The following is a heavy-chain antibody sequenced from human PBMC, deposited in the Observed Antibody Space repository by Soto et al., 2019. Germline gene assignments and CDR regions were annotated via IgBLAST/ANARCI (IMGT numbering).Heavy chain of an antibody. CDR1: GDSVSSDSTA. Sequence: PSQTLSLTCDISGDSVSSDSTAWNWIRQSPSRGLEWLGRTYYKSKWFYNYAVSVRSRIAIKSDTSKNQFSLQLNSVTPEDTAVYFCARGDQLLLYWGQGPLVTVSS. J-gene: IGHJ4*02. CDR3: ARGDQLLLY. V-gene: IGHV6-1*01. CDR2: TYYKSKWFY. D-gene: IGHD2-2*01.